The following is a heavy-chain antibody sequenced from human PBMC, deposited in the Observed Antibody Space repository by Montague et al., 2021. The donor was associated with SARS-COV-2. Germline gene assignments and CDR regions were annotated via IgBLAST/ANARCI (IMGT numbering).Heavy chain of an antibody. J-gene: IGHJ4*02. CDR2: IYYSGST. CDR1: GGSISSGGYY. CDR3: ARYCMVASRAPFAVDY. Sequence: TLSLTCTVSGGSISSGGYYWSWIRQHPGKDLVWIGYIYYSGSTYYNPSLKSRVTISVDTSKNQFSLKLSSVTAADTAVYYCARYCMVASRAPFAVDYWGQGTLVTVSS. V-gene: IGHV4-31*03. D-gene: IGHD5-12*01.